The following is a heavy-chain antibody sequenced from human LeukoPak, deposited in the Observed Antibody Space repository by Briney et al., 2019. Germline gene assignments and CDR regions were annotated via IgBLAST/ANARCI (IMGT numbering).Heavy chain of an antibody. J-gene: IGHJ4*02. D-gene: IGHD3-10*01. CDR2: ISYDGSNK. Sequence: GGSLRLSCAASGFTFSSYGMHWVRQAPGKGLEWVAVISYDGSNKYYADSVKGRFTISIDNSKNTLYLQMNSLRAEGTAVYYCAITVREAGFDYWGQGTLVTVSS. V-gene: IGHV3-30*03. CDR3: AITVREAGFDY. CDR1: GFTFSSYG.